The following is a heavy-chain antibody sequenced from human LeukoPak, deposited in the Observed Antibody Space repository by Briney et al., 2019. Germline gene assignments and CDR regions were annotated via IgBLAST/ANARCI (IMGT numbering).Heavy chain of an antibody. CDR2: ISGSGGST. V-gene: IGHV3-23*01. CDR1: GFTFSDYY. Sequence: PGGSLRLSCAASGFTFSDYYMSWIRQAPGKGLEWVSAISGSGGSTYYADSVKGRFTISRDNSKNTLYLQMNSLRAEDTAVYYCAKDFRYDSSGLISGDAFDIWGQGTMVTVSS. CDR3: AKDFRYDSSGLISGDAFDI. J-gene: IGHJ3*02. D-gene: IGHD3-22*01.